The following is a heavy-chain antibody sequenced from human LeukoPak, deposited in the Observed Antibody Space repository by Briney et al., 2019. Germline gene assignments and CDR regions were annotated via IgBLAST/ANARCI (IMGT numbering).Heavy chain of an antibody. CDR3: ARDASVWFRESRALDI. J-gene: IGHJ3*02. D-gene: IGHD3-10*01. V-gene: IGHV3-48*02. CDR2: ISSSSSTI. CDR1: GFTFSSYS. Sequence: SGGSLRLSCAASGFTFSSYSMNWVRQAPGKGLEWVSYISSSSSTIYYADSVKGRFTISRDNAKNSLYLQMNSLRDEDTAVYYCARDASVWFRESRALDIWGQGTMVTVSS.